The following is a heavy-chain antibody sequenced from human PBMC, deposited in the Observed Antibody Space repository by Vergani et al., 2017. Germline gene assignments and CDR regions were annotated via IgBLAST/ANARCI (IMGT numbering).Heavy chain of an antibody. D-gene: IGHD3-3*01. Sequence: QVQLVQSGAEVKKPGSSVKVSCKASGGTFSSYAISWVRKAPGQGLEWMGGISPIFGTANYAQKFQGRVTITADESTSTAYMELSSLRSEDTAVYYCARGYDFWSGYYHRYYYMDVWGKGTTVTVSS. CDR3: ARGYDFWSGYYHRYYYMDV. J-gene: IGHJ6*03. CDR2: ISPIFGTA. CDR1: GGTFSSYA. V-gene: IGHV1-69*01.